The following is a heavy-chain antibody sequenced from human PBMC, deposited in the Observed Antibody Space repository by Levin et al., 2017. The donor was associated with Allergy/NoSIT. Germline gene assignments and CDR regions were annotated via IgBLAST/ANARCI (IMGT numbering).Heavy chain of an antibody. Sequence: GGSLRLSCAASGFTFSSYAMSWVRQAPGKGLEWVSAISGSGGSTYYADSVNGRFTISRDNSKNTLYLQMNSLRAEDTAVYYCAKDWQSPRGVLDYWGQGTLVTVSS. D-gene: IGHD3-10*01. CDR1: GFTFSSYA. CDR3: AKDWQSPRGVLDY. J-gene: IGHJ4*02. V-gene: IGHV3-23*01. CDR2: ISGSGGST.